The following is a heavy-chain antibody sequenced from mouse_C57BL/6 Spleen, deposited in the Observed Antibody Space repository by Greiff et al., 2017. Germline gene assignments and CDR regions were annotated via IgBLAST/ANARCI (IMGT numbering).Heavy chain of an antibody. V-gene: IGHV6-6*01. CDR2: IRNKANNHAT. J-gene: IGHJ1*03. Sequence: EVMLVASGGGLVQPGGSMKLSCAASGFTFSDAWMDWVRQSPEKGLEWVAEIRNKANNHATYYAESVKGRFTISRDDSKSSVYLQMNSLRAEDTGIYYCTRRGYYGSTRYFDVWGTGTTVTVSS. CDR1: GFTFSDAW. D-gene: IGHD1-1*01. CDR3: TRRGYYGSTRYFDV.